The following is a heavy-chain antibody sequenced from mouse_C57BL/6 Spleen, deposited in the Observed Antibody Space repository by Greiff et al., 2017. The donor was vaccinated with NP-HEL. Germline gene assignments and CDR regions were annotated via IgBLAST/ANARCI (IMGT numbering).Heavy chain of an antibody. J-gene: IGHJ4*01. CDR1: GYTFTDYY. D-gene: IGHD2-3*01. CDR2: INPYNGGT. Sequence: VQLKQSGPVLVKPGASVKMSCKASGYTFTDYYMNWVKQSHGKSLEWIGVINPYNGGTSYNQKFKGKATLTVDKSSSTAYMELNSLTSEDSAVYYCARWYYDGYYYYAMDYWGQGTSVTVSS. CDR3: ARWYYDGYYYYAMDY. V-gene: IGHV1-19*01.